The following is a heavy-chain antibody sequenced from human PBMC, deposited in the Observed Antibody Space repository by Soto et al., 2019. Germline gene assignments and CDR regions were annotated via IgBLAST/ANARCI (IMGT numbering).Heavy chain of an antibody. CDR2: TYYNSKWNN. D-gene: IGHD3-10*01. CDR1: GDSVSSDTAA. Sequence: SQTLSLTCAISGDSVSSDTAAWIWIRQSPSIGLEWLGSTYYNSKWNNYYALSLKSRITISPDTSQNLLPLDLHSVTPEDTAVHYCVGVTCLRGMDXWGQATPVTVS. CDR3: VGVTCLRGMDX. V-gene: IGHV6-1*01. J-gene: IGHJ6*02.